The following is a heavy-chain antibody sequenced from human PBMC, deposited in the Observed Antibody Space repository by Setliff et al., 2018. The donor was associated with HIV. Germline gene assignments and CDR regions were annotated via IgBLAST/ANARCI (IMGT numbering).Heavy chain of an antibody. J-gene: IGHJ4*02. Sequence: GESLKISCKGSGYSFTNSWIGWVRQIPGKGLEWMGIIYPDGSDTRYSPSFQGQVTISADKSISTAYLQWSSLKASDTAIYYCARSSGYDFDYWGQGTLVTVSS. CDR3: ARSSGYDFDY. CDR2: IYPDGSDT. D-gene: IGHD5-12*01. CDR1: GYSFTNSW. V-gene: IGHV5-51*01.